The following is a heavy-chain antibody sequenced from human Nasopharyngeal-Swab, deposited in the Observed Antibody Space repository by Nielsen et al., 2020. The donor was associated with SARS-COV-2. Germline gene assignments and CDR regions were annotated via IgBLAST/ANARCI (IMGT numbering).Heavy chain of an antibody. Sequence: CQAPGKGLEWIGDIYYSGSTNYSPSLKSQVSISVDTSKNQISLNVDSVTDAGTAVYYCARDGDGSGFDYWGQGTLVTVSS. CDR3: ARDGDGSGFDY. CDR2: IYYSGST. D-gene: IGHD3-10*01. J-gene: IGHJ4*02. V-gene: IGHV4-30-4*01.